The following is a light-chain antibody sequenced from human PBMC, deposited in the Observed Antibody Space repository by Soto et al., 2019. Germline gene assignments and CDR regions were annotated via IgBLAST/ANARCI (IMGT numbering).Light chain of an antibody. J-gene: IGKJ5*01. CDR1: QSISNW. Sequence: DIQMTQSPSTLSASVGDRVTIACRASQSISNWLAWYQQRPGKAPKLLIYKASSLESGVPSRFSGSRSGTEFTLTISSLQPDDLASYYCQQYDHYPITFGQGTRLEIK. V-gene: IGKV1-5*03. CDR2: KAS. CDR3: QQYDHYPIT.